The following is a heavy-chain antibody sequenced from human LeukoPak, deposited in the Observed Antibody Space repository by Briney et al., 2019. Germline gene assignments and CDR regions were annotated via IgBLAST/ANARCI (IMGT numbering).Heavy chain of an antibody. D-gene: IGHD3-9*01. CDR3: ARHVPTGSSSSFHI. J-gene: IGHJ3*02. CDR2: IYYSGST. CDR1: GGSLSGYY. Sequence: SETLSLTCSVSGGSLSGYYWSWIRQPPGRGLEWIGYIYYSGSTSYNPSLKSRVTMSVDTSKNQFSLNLSSVTAADTAVYYCARHVPTGSSSSFHIWGQGTMSTVSS. V-gene: IGHV4-59*08.